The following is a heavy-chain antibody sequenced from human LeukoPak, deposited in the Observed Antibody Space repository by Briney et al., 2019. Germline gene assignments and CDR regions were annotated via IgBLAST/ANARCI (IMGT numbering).Heavy chain of an antibody. J-gene: IGHJ4*02. Sequence: ASVKVSCKASGYTFTSYAMNWVRQAPGQGLEWMGWINTNTGNPTYAQGFTGRFVFSLDTSVSTAYLQISSLKAEDTAVYYCARVPAVAGLAPPDYWGQGTLVTVSS. CDR1: GYTFTSYA. D-gene: IGHD6-19*01. CDR2: INTNTGNP. V-gene: IGHV7-4-1*02. CDR3: ARVPAVAGLAPPDY.